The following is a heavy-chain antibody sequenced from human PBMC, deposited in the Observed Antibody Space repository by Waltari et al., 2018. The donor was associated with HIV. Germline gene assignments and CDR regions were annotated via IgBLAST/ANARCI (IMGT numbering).Heavy chain of an antibody. V-gene: IGHV3-48*02. D-gene: IGHD1-26*01. CDR1: GFSSTTYS. CDR2: ISVTTNTK. J-gene: IGHJ6*02. CDR3: ARDKLGDSAPV. Sequence: EVQLVESGGGLVQPGGTLRLSCSVSGFSSTTYSIYWVRQRPSKGLELISYISVTTNTKYYAESVKGRFTVSRDNAKNSAFLDMSALRDDDTAIYYCARDKLGDSAPVWGQGTTVAVSS.